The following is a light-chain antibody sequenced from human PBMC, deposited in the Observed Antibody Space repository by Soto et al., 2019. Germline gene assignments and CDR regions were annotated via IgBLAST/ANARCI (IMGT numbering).Light chain of an antibody. V-gene: IGKV4-1*01. CDR1: HSFLYSSNNKNY. Sequence: DIVMTQSPDSLAVSLGERATINCKSIHSFLYSSNNKNYLAWYQQKPGQPPKLLIYWASTRESGVPDRFSGSGSGTHFTLTISSLQPEDFATYYCQQLHGYPITFGQGTRLEIK. J-gene: IGKJ5*01. CDR2: WAS. CDR3: QQLHGYPIT.